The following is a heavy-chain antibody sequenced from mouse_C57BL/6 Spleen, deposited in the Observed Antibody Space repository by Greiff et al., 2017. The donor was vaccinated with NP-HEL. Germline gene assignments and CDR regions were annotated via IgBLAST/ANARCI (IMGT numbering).Heavy chain of an antibody. J-gene: IGHJ2*01. Sequence: QVQLQESGPELVKPGASVKISCKASGYAFSSSWMNWVKQRPGKGLEWIGRIYPGDGDTNYNGKFKGKATLTADKSSSTAYMQLSSLTSEDSAVYFCARSRIYYDYDGYYFDYWGQGTTLTVSS. V-gene: IGHV1-82*01. CDR1: GYAFSSSW. CDR2: IYPGDGDT. CDR3: ARSRIYYDYDGYYFDY. D-gene: IGHD2-4*01.